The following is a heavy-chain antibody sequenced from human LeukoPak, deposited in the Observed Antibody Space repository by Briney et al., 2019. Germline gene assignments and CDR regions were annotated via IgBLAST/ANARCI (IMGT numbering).Heavy chain of an antibody. Sequence: SETLSLTCAVYGGSFSGYYWSWIRQSPGKGLEWIGEINYSGRTNYNPSLKSRLIISVDTSKNQFSLKLNSMTAVDTAVYYCAREETFYYSSGSYSYFDLWGQGTLVTVSS. V-gene: IGHV4-34*01. J-gene: IGHJ4*02. CDR1: GGSFSGYY. CDR3: AREETFYYSSGSYSYFDL. CDR2: INYSGRT. D-gene: IGHD3-10*01.